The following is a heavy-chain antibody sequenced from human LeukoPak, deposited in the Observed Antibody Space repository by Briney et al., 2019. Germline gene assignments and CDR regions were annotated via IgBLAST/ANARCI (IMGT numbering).Heavy chain of an antibody. Sequence: SETLSLTCTVSGGSISSYYWSWIRQPPGKGLEWIGYIYYSGSTNYNPSLKSRVTISVDTSKNQFSLKLSSVTAADTAVYYCARSDYGDYRRYFDLWGRGTLVTVSS. D-gene: IGHD4-17*01. J-gene: IGHJ2*01. CDR2: IYYSGST. CDR3: ARSDYGDYRRYFDL. V-gene: IGHV4-59*01. CDR1: GGSISSYY.